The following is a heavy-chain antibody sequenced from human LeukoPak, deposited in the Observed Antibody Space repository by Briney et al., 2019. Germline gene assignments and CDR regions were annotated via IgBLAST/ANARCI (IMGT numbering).Heavy chain of an antibody. Sequence: SDTLSLTCAVSGYSISSSSNWWGWIRQPPGKGLEWIGYIYHTGSTNYSPSLQSRVTISIDTSKNQFSLKLTSVTAADTAVYYCARTDEKRISGSASYYRGRPVNYWGQGAPVTVSS. J-gene: IGHJ4*02. CDR1: GYSISSSSNW. V-gene: IGHV4-28*01. D-gene: IGHD3-10*01. CDR2: IYHTGST. CDR3: ARTDEKRISGSASYYRGRPVNY.